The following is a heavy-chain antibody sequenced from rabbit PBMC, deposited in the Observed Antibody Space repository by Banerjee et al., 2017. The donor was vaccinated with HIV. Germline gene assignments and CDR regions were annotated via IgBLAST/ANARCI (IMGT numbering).Heavy chain of an antibody. Sequence: QSLEESGGDLVKPGASLTLTCTASGFSFSSSYYMCWVRQAPGKGLEWIACIYAGSSGSTYYATWAKGRFTISKTSSTTVTLQMTSLTAADTATYFCARIRDYFNLWGQGTLVTVS. V-gene: IGHV1S40*01. CDR1: GFSFSSSYY. CDR2: IYAGSSGST. D-gene: IGHD2-1*01. CDR3: ARIRDYFNL. J-gene: IGHJ4*01.